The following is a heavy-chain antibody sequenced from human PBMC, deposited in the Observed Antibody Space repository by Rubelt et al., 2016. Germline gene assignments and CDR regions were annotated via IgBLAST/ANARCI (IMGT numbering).Heavy chain of an antibody. J-gene: IGHJ4*02. CDR1: GFSLTTSGLG. Sequence: QITLKESGPTLVKPTQTLTLTCTFSGFSLTTSGLGVGWIRQPPGKALEWVALIYWDDDIRYSPSLKSRLTIPKDTSKNQVVLTMTNMDPVDTATYYCARAYSSGWPYYFDYWGQGTLVTVSS. D-gene: IGHD6-19*01. CDR3: ARAYSSGWPYYFDY. V-gene: IGHV2-5*02. CDR2: IYWDDDI.